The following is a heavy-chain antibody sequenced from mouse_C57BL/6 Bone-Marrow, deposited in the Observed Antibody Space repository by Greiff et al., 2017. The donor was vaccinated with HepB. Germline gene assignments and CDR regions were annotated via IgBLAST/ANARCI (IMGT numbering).Heavy chain of an antibody. D-gene: IGHD1-1*01. J-gene: IGHJ4*01. Sequence: QVQLQQPGAELVKPGASVKLSCKASGYTFTSYWMQWVNQRPGQGLEWIGEIDPSDSYTNYNQKFKGKATLTVDTSSSTAYMQLSSLTSEDSAVYYCARGPYYGSPMDYWGQGTSVTVSS. V-gene: IGHV1-50*01. CDR3: ARGPYYGSPMDY. CDR2: IDPSDSYT. CDR1: GYTFTSYW.